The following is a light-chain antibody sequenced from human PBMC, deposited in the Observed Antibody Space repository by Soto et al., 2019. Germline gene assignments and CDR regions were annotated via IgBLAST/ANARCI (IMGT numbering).Light chain of an antibody. V-gene: IGKV1-17*03. CDR1: QGIDNY. CDR3: LQHRSYPLP. J-gene: IGKJ4*01. CDR2: AAS. Sequence: DIQMTQSPSAMSASVGDRVTITCRASQGIDNYLAWFQQKPGKVPQRLIYAASTLQSGVPSRFSGSGSGTEFTLTISSLQPEDFATYYCLQHRSYPLPFGGGTKADIK.